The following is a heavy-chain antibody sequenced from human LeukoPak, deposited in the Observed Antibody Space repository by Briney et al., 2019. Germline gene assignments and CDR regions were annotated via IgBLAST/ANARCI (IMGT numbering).Heavy chain of an antibody. CDR3: ARGCTIFEGNWFDP. J-gene: IGHJ5*02. Sequence: SETLSLTCAVYGGSFSGYYWSWIRQPPGKGLEWIGEINHSGSTNYNPSLKSRVTISVDTSKNQFSLKLSSVTAADTAVYYCARGCTIFEGNWFDPWGQGTLVTVSS. CDR1: GGSFSGYY. D-gene: IGHD3-3*01. CDR2: INHSGST. V-gene: IGHV4-34*01.